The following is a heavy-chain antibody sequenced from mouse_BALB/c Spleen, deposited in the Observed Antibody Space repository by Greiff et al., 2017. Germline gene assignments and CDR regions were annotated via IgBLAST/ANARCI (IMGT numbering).Heavy chain of an antibody. CDR1: GFTFSSYT. J-gene: IGHJ2*01. V-gene: IGHV5-12-2*01. D-gene: IGHD2-1*01. CDR3: ARQGGYYGRTFYFDY. Sequence: EVKLMESGGGLVQPGGSLKLSCAASGFTFSSYTMSWVRQTPEKRLEWVAYISNGGGSTYYPDTVKGRFTISRDNAKNTLYLQMSSLKSEDTAMYYCARQGGYYGRTFYFDYWGQGTTLTVSS. CDR2: ISNGGGST.